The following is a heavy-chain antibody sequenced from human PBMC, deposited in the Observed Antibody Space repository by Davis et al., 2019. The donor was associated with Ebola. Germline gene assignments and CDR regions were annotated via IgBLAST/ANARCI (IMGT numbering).Heavy chain of an antibody. J-gene: IGHJ4*02. Sequence: PGGSLRLSCTASGFKFDDYTMHWVRQAPGRGLEWVSLISWDGDNTYYGDSVKGRFSISRDNSKNSLYLQMNSLRTEDTALYYCAKDRLGGAFWSGYSDYWGQGILVTVSS. CDR3: AKDRLGGAFWSGYSDY. CDR1: GFKFDDYT. CDR2: ISWDGDNT. V-gene: IGHV3-43*01. D-gene: IGHD3-3*01.